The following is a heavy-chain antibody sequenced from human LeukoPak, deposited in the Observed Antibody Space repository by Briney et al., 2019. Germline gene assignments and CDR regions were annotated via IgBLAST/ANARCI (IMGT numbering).Heavy chain of an antibody. Sequence: SETLSLTCTVSGGSISSNYWSWIRQPPGKGLGWIGNIQYTGSTNYNPSLKSRVIISLDTSKTQFSLKVSSVTAADTAVYYCAGPAIAAAIWGQGTMVTVSS. J-gene: IGHJ3*02. D-gene: IGHD6-6*01. V-gene: IGHV4-59*01. CDR2: IQYTGST. CDR3: AGPAIAAAI. CDR1: GGSISSNY.